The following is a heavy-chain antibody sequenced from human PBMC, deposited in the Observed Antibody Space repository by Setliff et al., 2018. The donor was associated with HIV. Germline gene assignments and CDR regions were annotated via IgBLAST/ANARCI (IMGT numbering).Heavy chain of an antibody. J-gene: IGHJ5*02. CDR3: ARGPEEGDCSGGSCYGNFDP. Sequence: SVKVSCKPSGGTFNTYVISWLRQAPGQGLEWMGGIIPILGVANYAQKFQGRLTITADKSTNTAYMELSSLKSDDTAVYYCARGPEEGDCSGGSCYGNFDPWGQGTLVTVSS. CDR1: GGTFNTYV. D-gene: IGHD2-15*01. CDR2: IIPILGVA. V-gene: IGHV1-69*10.